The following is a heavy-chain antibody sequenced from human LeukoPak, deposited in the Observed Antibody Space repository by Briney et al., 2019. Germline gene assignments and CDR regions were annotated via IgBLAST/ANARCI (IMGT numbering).Heavy chain of an antibody. Sequence: SETLSLTCAVYGGSFSGYYWSWIRQPPGKGLEWIGEINHSGSTNYNPSLKSRVTISVDTSKNQFSLTLSSVTAADTAVYYCARGLREVRYCSGGSCYSLYYFDYWGQGTLVTVSS. J-gene: IGHJ4*02. CDR1: GGSFSGYY. CDR3: ARGLREVRYCSGGSCYSLYYFDY. V-gene: IGHV4-34*01. D-gene: IGHD2-15*01. CDR2: INHSGST.